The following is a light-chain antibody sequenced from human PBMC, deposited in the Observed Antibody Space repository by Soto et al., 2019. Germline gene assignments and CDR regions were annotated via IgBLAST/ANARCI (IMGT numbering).Light chain of an antibody. CDR1: QTVSSN. CDR2: DAS. CDR3: QQRSNWLT. Sequence: EIVLTQSPATLSLSPGERATLSCRASQTVSSNLAWYQQKPGQAPSLLIYDASNRATGIPARFSGSGSGTDFTLTISSLEPEDFAVYYCQQRSNWLTFGGGTKVEIK. V-gene: IGKV3-11*01. J-gene: IGKJ4*01.